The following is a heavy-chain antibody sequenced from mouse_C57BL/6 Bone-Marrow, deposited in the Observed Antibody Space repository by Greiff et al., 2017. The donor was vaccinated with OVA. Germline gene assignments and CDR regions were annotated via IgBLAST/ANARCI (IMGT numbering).Heavy chain of an antibody. Sequence: VQLQQSGAELVRPGASVKLSCTASGFTIKDDYMHWVKQRPEQGLEWIGWIDPENGDTEYASKFQGKATITADTSSNTAYLQLSSLTSEDTAVYDGTTWGYYVEAMDYWGQGTSVTVSS. J-gene: IGHJ4*01. CDR3: TTWGYYVEAMDY. CDR2: IDPENGDT. D-gene: IGHD2-3*01. V-gene: IGHV14-4*01. CDR1: GFTIKDDY.